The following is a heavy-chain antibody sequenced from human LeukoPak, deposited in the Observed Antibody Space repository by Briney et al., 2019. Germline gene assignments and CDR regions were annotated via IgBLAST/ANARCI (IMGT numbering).Heavy chain of an antibody. CDR3: ARQGIAAAGMLSWFDP. CDR2: IYTSGST. CDR1: GGSISSYY. Sequence: SETLSLTCTVSGGSISSYYWSWLRQPAGKGLEWIGRIYTSGSTNYNPSLKSRVTMSVDTSKNQFSLKLSSVTAADTAVYHCARQGIAAAGMLSWFDPWGQGTLVTVSS. V-gene: IGHV4-4*07. D-gene: IGHD6-13*01. J-gene: IGHJ5*02.